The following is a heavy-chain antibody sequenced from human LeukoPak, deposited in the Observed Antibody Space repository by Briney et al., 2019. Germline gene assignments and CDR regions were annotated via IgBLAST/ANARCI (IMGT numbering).Heavy chain of an antibody. CDR1: GFTFSSYS. CDR2: ISSSSSTI. D-gene: IGHD3-22*01. CDR3: AKMETYYYDSSGYYST. V-gene: IGHV3-48*04. Sequence: PGGSLRLSCAASGFTFSSYSMNWVRQAPGKGLEWVSYISSSSSTIYYADSVKGRFTISRDNAKNSLYLQMNSLRAEDTAVYYCAKMETYYYDSSGYYSTWGQGTLVTVSS. J-gene: IGHJ5*02.